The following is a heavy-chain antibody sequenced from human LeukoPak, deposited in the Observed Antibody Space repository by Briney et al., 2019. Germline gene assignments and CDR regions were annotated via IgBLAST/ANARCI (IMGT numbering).Heavy chain of an antibody. CDR3: ARGIADPYSFDS. J-gene: IGHJ4*02. V-gene: IGHV4-61*02. Sequence: PSETLSLTCTVSGGSISSSSYYWSWIRQPAGKGLEWIGRIYSTGSTNYSPSLKSRVTMSVDKSKNQFSLNLSSVTAADTAVYYCARGIADPYSFDSWGQGTLVTVSS. CDR1: GGSISSSSYY. D-gene: IGHD6-13*01. CDR2: IYSTGST.